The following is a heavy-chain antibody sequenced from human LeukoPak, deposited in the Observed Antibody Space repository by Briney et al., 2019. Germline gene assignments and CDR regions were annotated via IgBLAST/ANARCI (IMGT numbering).Heavy chain of an antibody. CDR2: ISAYDGNT. CDR1: GYTFTSYG. V-gene: IGHV1-18*04. J-gene: IGHJ4*02. Sequence: ASVKVSCKASGYTFTSYGISWVRQAPGQGLEWMGWISAYDGNTNYAQKLQGRVTMTTDTSTSTAYMELRNLRSDDTAVYYCARAYRSTMVRGAKSYFDYWGQGTLVTVSS. CDR3: ARAYRSTMVRGAKSYFDY. D-gene: IGHD3-10*01.